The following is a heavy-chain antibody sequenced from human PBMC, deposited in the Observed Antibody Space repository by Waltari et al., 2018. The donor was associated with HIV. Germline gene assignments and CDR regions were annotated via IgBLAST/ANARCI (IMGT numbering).Heavy chain of an antibody. J-gene: IGHJ6*02. CDR1: GGSISRSSYY. Sequence: QLQLQESGPGLVKPSETLSLTCTVSGGSISRSSYYWGWIRQPPGKGLEWIGSIYYSGRTNNNPTLKSRDTRTVDTSKNQFTLKLSAVTAADTAVYYCARRDGSGWDNYYYGMDVWGQGTTVTVSS. CDR3: ARRDGSGWDNYYYGMDV. D-gene: IGHD6-19*01. CDR2: IYYSGRT. V-gene: IGHV4-39*01.